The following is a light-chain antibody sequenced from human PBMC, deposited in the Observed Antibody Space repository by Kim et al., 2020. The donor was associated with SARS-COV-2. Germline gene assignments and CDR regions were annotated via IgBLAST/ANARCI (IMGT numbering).Light chain of an antibody. CDR1: QTVTSN. CDR3: QQYKNWPLT. J-gene: IGKJ4*01. CDR2: GAS. V-gene: IGKV3D-15*01. Sequence: EIVMTQSPATLYVSPGERATLSCRASQTVTSNLAWYQQKPGQAPRLLIFGASTRATGGPARFTGSGSGTEFTLTISSLQSEDFAVYYCQQYKNWPLTFGGGTKVDIK.